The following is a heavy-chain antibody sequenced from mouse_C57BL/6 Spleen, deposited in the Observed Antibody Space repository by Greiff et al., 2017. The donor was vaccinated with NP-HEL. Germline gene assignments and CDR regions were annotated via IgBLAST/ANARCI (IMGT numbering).Heavy chain of an antibody. V-gene: IGHV1-54*01. J-gene: IGHJ3*01. CDR1: GYAFTNYL. Sequence: VQVVESGAELVRPGTSVKVSCKASGYAFTNYLIEWVKQRPGQGLEWIGVINPGSGGTNYNEKFKGKATLTADKSSSTAYMQLSSLTSEDSAVYFCAREGDLDYAWFAYWGQGTLVTVSA. D-gene: IGHD2-4*01. CDR2: INPGSGGT. CDR3: AREGDLDYAWFAY.